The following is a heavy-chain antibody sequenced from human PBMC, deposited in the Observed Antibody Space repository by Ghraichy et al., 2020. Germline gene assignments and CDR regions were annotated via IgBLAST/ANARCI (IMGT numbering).Heavy chain of an antibody. CDR1: GFTFSNYG. V-gene: IGHV3-30*18. D-gene: IGHD5-18*01. CDR2: ISYDGSNK. Sequence: GGSLRLSCAASGFTFSNYGMHWVRQAPGKGLEWVAVISYDGSNKYYADSVKGRFTISRDNSKNTLYLQMNSLRAEDTAVYYCAKASLQLWVPIFDYWGQGTLVTVSS. J-gene: IGHJ4*02. CDR3: AKASLQLWVPIFDY.